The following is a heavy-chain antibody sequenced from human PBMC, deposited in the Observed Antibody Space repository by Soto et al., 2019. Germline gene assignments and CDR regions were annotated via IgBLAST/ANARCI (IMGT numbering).Heavy chain of an antibody. Sequence: LRLSCAASGFSFSRYAIHWVRQAPGKGLEWVAVISKDGSHKYYLESVKGRFTISRDNSKNILSLQMNSLRDEDTAVYYCARSRSGAVADSFDFWGQGTLVTVSS. CDR1: GFSFSRYA. V-gene: IGHV3-30*04. D-gene: IGHD3-10*01. CDR3: ARSRSGAVADSFDF. J-gene: IGHJ4*02. CDR2: ISKDGSHK.